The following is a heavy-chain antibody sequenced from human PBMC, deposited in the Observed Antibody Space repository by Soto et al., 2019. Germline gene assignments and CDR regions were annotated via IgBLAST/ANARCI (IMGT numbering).Heavy chain of an antibody. CDR2: IIPIFGTA. Sequence: QVQLVQSGAEVKKPGSSVKVSCKASGGTFSSYAISWVRQAPGQGLEWMGGIIPIFGTANYAQKFQGRVTITADESTSTAYMELSILRSEDTAVYYCARDLGDGGYVGADYWGQGTLVTVSS. D-gene: IGHD5-12*01. CDR3: ARDLGDGGYVGADY. J-gene: IGHJ4*02. CDR1: GGTFSSYA. V-gene: IGHV1-69*12.